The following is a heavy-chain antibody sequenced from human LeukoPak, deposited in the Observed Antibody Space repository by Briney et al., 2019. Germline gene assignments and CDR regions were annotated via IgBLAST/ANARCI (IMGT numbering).Heavy chain of an antibody. J-gene: IGHJ4*02. V-gene: IGHV3-11*04. CDR2: ISGSGTDI. CDR3: ARTARHLDY. CDR1: GFTFSDPY. Sequence: GGSLRLSCAASGFTFSDPYMSWIRQAPGKGLECLSYISGSGTDINYADSVRGRFTISRDNAKNLLYLQMNDLRVEDTAVYYCARTARHLDYWGQGTLVTVSS. D-gene: IGHD5-18*01.